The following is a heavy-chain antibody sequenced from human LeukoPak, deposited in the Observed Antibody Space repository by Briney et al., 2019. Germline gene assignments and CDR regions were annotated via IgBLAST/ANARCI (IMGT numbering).Heavy chain of an antibody. CDR1: GFTFSSYA. J-gene: IGHJ4*02. V-gene: IGHV3-23*01. CDR3: ARSGYNRFDY. CDR2: ISDSGGST. Sequence: PGRSLRLSCAASGFTFSSYAMSWVRQAPGKRLEWVSSISDSGGSTYYADSVKGRFTISRDNSKNTLYLQINSLRAEDTAVYYCARSGYNRFDYWGQGTLVTVSS. D-gene: IGHD5-24*01.